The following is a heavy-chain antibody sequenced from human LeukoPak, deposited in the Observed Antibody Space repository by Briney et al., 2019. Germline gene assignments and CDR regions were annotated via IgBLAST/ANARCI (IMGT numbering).Heavy chain of an antibody. CDR1: GFTFSSYA. CDR3: AKLTYGDYPFDY. Sequence: GGSLRLSCAASGFTFSSYAMSWVRQAPGKGLEWVSAISGSGGSTYCADSVKGRFTISRDNSKNTLYLQMNSLRAEGTAVYYCAKLTYGDYPFDYWGQGTLVTVSS. J-gene: IGHJ4*02. V-gene: IGHV3-23*01. CDR2: ISGSGGST. D-gene: IGHD4-17*01.